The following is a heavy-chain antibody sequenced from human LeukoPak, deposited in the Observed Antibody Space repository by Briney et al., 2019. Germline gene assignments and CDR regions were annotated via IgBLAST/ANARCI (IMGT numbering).Heavy chain of an antibody. V-gene: IGHV4-39*01. CDR2: IYYSGST. J-gene: IGHJ3*02. Sequence: SETLSLTCTVSGASISSTTYYWGWIRQPPRKGLEWIASIYYSGSTYYNPSLKSRVTISVDTSKNQFSLKLSSVTAADTAVYYCARHKYSSGWPPEGAFDIWGQGTMVTVSS. CDR1: GASISSTTYY. D-gene: IGHD6-19*01. CDR3: ARHKYSSGWPPEGAFDI.